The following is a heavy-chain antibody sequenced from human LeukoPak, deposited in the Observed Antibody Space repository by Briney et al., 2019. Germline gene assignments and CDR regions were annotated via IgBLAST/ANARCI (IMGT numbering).Heavy chain of an antibody. CDR1: GGTFSSYA. CDR2: IIPIFGTA. Sequence: ASVKVSCKASGGTFSSYAISWVRQAPGQGLEWMGGIIPIFGTANYAQKFQGRVTITTDESTSTAYMELSSLRSEDTAVCYCARGDNGAAQRGYYYMDVWGKGTTVTVSS. CDR3: ARGDNGAAQRGYYYMDV. J-gene: IGHJ6*03. V-gene: IGHV1-69*05. D-gene: IGHD2-8*01.